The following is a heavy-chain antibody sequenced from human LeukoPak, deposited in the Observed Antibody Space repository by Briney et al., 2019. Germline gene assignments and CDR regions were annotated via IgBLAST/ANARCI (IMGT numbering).Heavy chain of an antibody. CDR2: ISGSGGSI. D-gene: IGHD2-15*01. Sequence: GGSLRLSCAASGFTFSSYAMNWVRQAPGKGLEWVSAISGSGGSIYYADSVKGRFTISRDNSKNTLYLQMNSLGAEDTAVYYCAKDRDIVVVVAGTGSDYWGQGTLVTVSS. CDR3: AKDRDIVVVVAGTGSDY. J-gene: IGHJ4*02. CDR1: GFTFSSYA. V-gene: IGHV3-23*01.